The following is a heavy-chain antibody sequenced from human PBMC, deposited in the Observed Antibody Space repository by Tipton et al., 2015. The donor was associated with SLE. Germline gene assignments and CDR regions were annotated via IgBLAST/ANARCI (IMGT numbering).Heavy chain of an antibody. J-gene: IGHJ4*02. CDR3: ARGYDSTRGLLGWFFDY. CDR2: IYYSGST. CDR1: GGSFSGYY. V-gene: IGHV4-59*01. Sequence: TLSLTCAVYGGSFSGYYWSWIRQPPGKGLEWIGYIYYSGSTNYNPSLKSRVTISVDTSKNLFSLKLSSVTAADTALYYCARGYDSTRGLLGWFFDYWGQGTLVTVSS. D-gene: IGHD3-22*01.